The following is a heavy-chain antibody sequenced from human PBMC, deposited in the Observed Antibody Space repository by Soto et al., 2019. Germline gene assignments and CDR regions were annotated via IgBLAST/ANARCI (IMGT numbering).Heavy chain of an antibody. J-gene: IGHJ4*02. CDR2: INHSRST. Sequence: SETLSLTCAVYGGSFSGYYWSWIRQPPGKGLEWIGEINHSRSTNYNPSLKSRVTISVDTSKNQFSLKLSSVTTADTAVYYCARVHGDYVFGYWGQGPLVTVSS. CDR1: GGSFSGYY. D-gene: IGHD4-17*01. V-gene: IGHV4-34*01. CDR3: ARVHGDYVFGY.